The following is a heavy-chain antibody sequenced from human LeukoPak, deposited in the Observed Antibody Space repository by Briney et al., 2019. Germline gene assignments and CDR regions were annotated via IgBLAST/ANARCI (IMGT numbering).Heavy chain of an antibody. V-gene: IGHV4-38-2*02. CDR3: ASVGASIDY. Sequence: SETLSLTCTVSGDSISSGYYWGWIRQPPGKGREWIGSIYHSGSTYYNPSLKSRVTISVDTSKNQFSLKLSSVTAADTAVYYCASVGASIDYWGQGTLVTVSS. CDR2: IYHSGST. D-gene: IGHD1-26*01. CDR1: GDSISSGYY. J-gene: IGHJ4*02.